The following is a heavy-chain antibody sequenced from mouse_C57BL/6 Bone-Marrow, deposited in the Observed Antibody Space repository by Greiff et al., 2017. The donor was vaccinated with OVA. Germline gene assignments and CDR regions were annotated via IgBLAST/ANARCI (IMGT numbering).Heavy chain of an antibody. CDR3: TKKVVEFDY. CDR2: IDPETGGT. J-gene: IGHJ2*01. Sequence: QESGAELVRPGASVTLSCKASGYTFTDYEMHWVKQTPVHGLEWIGAIDPETGGTAYNQKFKGKAILTADKSSSTAYMELRSLTSEDSAVYYCTKKVVEFDYWGQGTTLTVSS. CDR1: GYTFTDYE. V-gene: IGHV1-15*01.